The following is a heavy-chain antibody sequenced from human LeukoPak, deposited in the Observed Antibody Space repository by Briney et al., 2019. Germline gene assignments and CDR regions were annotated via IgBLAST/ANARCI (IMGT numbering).Heavy chain of an antibody. V-gene: IGHV3-23*01. CDR1: GFTFRSYG. J-gene: IGHJ4*02. CDR3: AKSDGSMTGSCFDY. Sequence: GGSLRLSCAASGFTFRSYGMNWVRQAPGKGLEWVSTISGSGDTIYYADSVKGRFSISRDNSKNTVDLQMNSLRDEDTAVYYCAKSDGSMTGSCFDYWGQGTLVTASS. CDR2: ISGSGDTI. D-gene: IGHD1-14*01.